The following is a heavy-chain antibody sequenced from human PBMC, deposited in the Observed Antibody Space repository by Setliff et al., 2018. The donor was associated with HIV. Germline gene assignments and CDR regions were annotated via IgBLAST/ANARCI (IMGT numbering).Heavy chain of an antibody. V-gene: IGHV1-8*01. CDR2: MTPNNGNT. Sequence: ASVKVSCKASGYTFTNYDINWVRQATGQGLEWMGRMTPNNGNTAYIQKFQGRVTMTSNTSINTAYMELSSLRSEDTAVYYCARVGSYYNFWSGSPYYYGMDVWGQGTTVTVSS. J-gene: IGHJ6*02. D-gene: IGHD3-3*01. CDR1: GYTFTNYD. CDR3: ARVGSYYNFWSGSPYYYGMDV.